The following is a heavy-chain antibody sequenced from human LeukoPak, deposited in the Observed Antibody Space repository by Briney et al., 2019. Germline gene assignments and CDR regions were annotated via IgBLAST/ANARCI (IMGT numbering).Heavy chain of an antibody. V-gene: IGHV5-51*01. J-gene: IGHJ4*02. CDR3: ARLMAADGSSSDLHY. CDR2: IYPGDSNT. CDR1: GYDFTNNW. D-gene: IGHD6-6*01. Sequence: GESLNISCKGSGYDFTNNWIGLVRPMPGKGLGLMGIIYPGDSNTRYSPSFQGQVTMSVDKSISTAYLQRSSLKASDTAMYYCARLMAADGSSSDLHYWGQGTLVTVSS.